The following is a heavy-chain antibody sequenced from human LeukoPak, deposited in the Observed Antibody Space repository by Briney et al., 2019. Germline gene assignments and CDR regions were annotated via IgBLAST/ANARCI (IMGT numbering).Heavy chain of an antibody. CDR2: ISGSGGST. V-gene: IGHV3-23*01. Sequence: GGSLRLSCEASGLVFSSYAMSWVRQAPGKGLEWVSAISGSGGSTYYADSVKGRFTISRDNSKNTLYLQMNSLRAEDTAVYYCAKVRRLENDFDYWGQGTLVTVSS. CDR3: AKVRRLENDFDY. D-gene: IGHD1-1*01. J-gene: IGHJ4*02. CDR1: GLVFSSYA.